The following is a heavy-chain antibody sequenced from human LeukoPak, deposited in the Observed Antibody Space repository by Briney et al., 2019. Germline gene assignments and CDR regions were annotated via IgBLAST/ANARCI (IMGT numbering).Heavy chain of an antibody. CDR1: GFTVTESY. D-gene: IGHD2-21*02. CDR3: ARENCGGDCHFDY. CDR2: IYSGGTT. Sequence: GGSLRLSCAASGFTVTESYMSWVRQAPGKGLEWVSFIYSGGTTDYADSVKGRFGISRDKSKNTLFLQMNSLRVEDTAVYYCARENCGGDCHFDYWGQGTLVTVSS. V-gene: IGHV3-66*01. J-gene: IGHJ4*02.